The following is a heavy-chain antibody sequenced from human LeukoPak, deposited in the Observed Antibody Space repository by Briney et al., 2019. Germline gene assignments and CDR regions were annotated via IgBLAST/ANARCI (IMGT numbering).Heavy chain of an antibody. D-gene: IGHD2-21*01. CDR2: ISSNGGST. V-gene: IGHV3-64*01. J-gene: IGHJ6*03. CDR1: VFTFSSSA. CDR3: AKDGIRDYYYYYYMDV. Sequence: GGSLRLSCAASVFTFSSSAMHWVRQAPGKGLEYVSAISSNGGSTYYANSVKGRFTISRDNSKNTLYLQMGRLRAEDMAFYFRAKDGIRDYYYYYYMDVWGKGTTVTVSS.